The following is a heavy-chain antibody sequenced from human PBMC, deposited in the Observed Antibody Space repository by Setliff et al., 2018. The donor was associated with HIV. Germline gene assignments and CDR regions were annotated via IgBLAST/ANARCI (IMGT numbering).Heavy chain of an antibody. Sequence: GGSLRLSCAASGFTFDDYGMTWVRQAPGKGLEWVSGINWNGGGTGYADSVQGRFTISRDNAKNTLYLQINSLRAEDTAVYYCARGNYDRDYWGQGTLVTVSS. CDR2: INWNGGGT. CDR1: GFTFDDYG. D-gene: IGHD3-22*01. CDR3: ARGNYDRDY. J-gene: IGHJ4*02. V-gene: IGHV3-20*04.